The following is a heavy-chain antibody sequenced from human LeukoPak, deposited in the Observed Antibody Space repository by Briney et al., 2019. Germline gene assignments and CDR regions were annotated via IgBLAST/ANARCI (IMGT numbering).Heavy chain of an antibody. D-gene: IGHD3-3*01. CDR1: GYTFTTYG. J-gene: IGHJ4*02. Sequence: GASVKVSCKASGYTFTTYGISWVRQAPGQGLAWMGWISAYNGNTNYAQKFQDRVSMTTDTSTSTANMELRSLRSDDTAVYYCARAPYYDFWSGYHYYFDYWGQGTLVTVSS. V-gene: IGHV1-18*01. CDR2: ISAYNGNT. CDR3: ARAPYYDFWSGYHYYFDY.